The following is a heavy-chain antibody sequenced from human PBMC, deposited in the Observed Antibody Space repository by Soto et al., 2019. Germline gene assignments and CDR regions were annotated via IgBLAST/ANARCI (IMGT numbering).Heavy chain of an antibody. Sequence: GGSLRLSCAASGFTFSSYAMSWVRQAPGKGLEWVSAISGSGGSTYYADSVKGRFTISRDNSKNTLYLQMNSLRAEDTAVYYCAKDSTGPDYYYYMDVWGKGTTVTVSS. V-gene: IGHV3-23*01. CDR3: AKDSTGPDYYYYMDV. CDR1: GFTFSSYA. J-gene: IGHJ6*03. CDR2: ISGSGGST. D-gene: IGHD4-4*01.